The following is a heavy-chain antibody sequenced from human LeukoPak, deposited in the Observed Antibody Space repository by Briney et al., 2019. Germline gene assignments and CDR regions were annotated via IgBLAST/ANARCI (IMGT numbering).Heavy chain of an antibody. D-gene: IGHD2-2*01. J-gene: IGHJ4*02. CDR1: GYSISSGYY. CDR2: IYHSGST. CDR3: AGIVVVPAAKQFDY. V-gene: IGHV4-38-2*01. Sequence: SATLSLTYAVSGYSISSGYYWGWIRQPPGKGLEWIGSIYHSGSTYYNPSLKSRVTISVDTSKNQFSLKLSSVTAADTAVYYCAGIVVVPAAKQFDYWGQGTLVTVSS.